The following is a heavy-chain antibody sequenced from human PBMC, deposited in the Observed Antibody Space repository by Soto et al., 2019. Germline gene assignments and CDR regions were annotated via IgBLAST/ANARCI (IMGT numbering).Heavy chain of an antibody. CDR1: GYTLTSYY. Sequence: ASVKVSCKASGYTLTSYYMHWVRQAPGEGLEWMGIINPSGGSTSYAQKFQGRVTMTRDTSTSTVYMELSSLRSEDTAVYYCARETAQLICSGGSCYDFDYWGQGTLVTVSS. CDR3: ARETAQLICSGGSCYDFDY. CDR2: INPSGGST. J-gene: IGHJ4*02. V-gene: IGHV1-46*03. D-gene: IGHD2-15*01.